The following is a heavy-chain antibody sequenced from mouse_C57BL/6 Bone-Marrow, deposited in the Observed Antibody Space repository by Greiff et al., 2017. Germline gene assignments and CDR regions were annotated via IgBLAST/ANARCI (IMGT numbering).Heavy chain of an antibody. Sequence: QVQLQQPGAELVMPGASVKLSCKASGYTFTSYWMHWVKQRPGQGLEWIGEIDPSDSYTNYNQKFKGKSTLTVDQSSSTAYMQLSSLTSDDSAVYYCARGWEDYWGQGTTLTVSS. CDR2: IDPSDSYT. V-gene: IGHV1-69*01. D-gene: IGHD3-3*01. CDR3: ARGWEDY. J-gene: IGHJ2*01. CDR1: GYTFTSYW.